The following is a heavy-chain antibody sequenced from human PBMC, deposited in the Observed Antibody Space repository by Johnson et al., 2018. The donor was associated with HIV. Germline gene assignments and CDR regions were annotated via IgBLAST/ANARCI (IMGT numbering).Heavy chain of an antibody. V-gene: IGHV3-30*02. CDR2: IRYDGSNK. D-gene: IGHD3-10*01. CDR1: GLTFSSYG. CDR3: ARDPDPFREYHGDAFDI. J-gene: IGHJ3*02. Sequence: VESGGGLVQPGGSLRLSCAASGLTFSSYGMHWVRQAPGKGLEWVAFIRYDGSNKYYADSVKGRFTISRDSSKDTLYVQMNSLRGVDTAVYYCARDPDPFREYHGDAFDIWGQGTMVTVSS.